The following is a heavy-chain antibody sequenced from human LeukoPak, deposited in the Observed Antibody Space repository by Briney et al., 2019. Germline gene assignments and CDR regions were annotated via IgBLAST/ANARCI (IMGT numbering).Heavy chain of an antibody. Sequence: PGGSLRLSCAASGFTFSSYAMSWVRQAPGKGLEWVSAISGSGGSTYYADSVKGRFTISRDNSKNTLYLQMNSLRAEDTAVYYCAKSPSSSSSRETHFDYWGQGTLVTVSS. J-gene: IGHJ4*02. D-gene: IGHD6-6*01. CDR1: GFTFSSYA. CDR2: ISGSGGST. CDR3: AKSPSSSSSRETHFDY. V-gene: IGHV3-23*01.